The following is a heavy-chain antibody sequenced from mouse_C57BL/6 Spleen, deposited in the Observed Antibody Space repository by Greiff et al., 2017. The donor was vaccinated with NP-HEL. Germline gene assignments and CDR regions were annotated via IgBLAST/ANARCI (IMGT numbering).Heavy chain of an antibody. J-gene: IGHJ2*01. CDR1: GFTFSSYT. Sequence: EVQVVESGGGLVKPGGSLKLSCAASGFTFSSYTMSLVRQTPEKRLEWVATISGGGGNTYYPDSVKGRFTISRDNAKNTLYLQMSSLRSEDTALYYCASHDGYYLYYFDYWGQGTTLTVSS. CDR3: ASHDGYYLYYFDY. CDR2: ISGGGGNT. D-gene: IGHD2-3*01. V-gene: IGHV5-9*01.